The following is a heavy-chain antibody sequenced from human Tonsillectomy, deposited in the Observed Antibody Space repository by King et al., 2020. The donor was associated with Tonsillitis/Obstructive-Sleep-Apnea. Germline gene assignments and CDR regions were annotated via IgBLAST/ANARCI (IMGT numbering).Heavy chain of an antibody. Sequence: VQLVESGGGVVQPGRSLRLSCAASGFTFSTYAMHWVRQAPGKGLEWVALLSYDGSNKYYVDSVQGRFTISRDNSKSTLYLQMNSLRPEDTAVYYCARSCGGWVSALLFFDYWGQGTLVTVSS. J-gene: IGHJ4*02. D-gene: IGHD3-10*01. V-gene: IGHV3-30*04. CDR1: GFTFSTYA. CDR2: LSYDGSNK. CDR3: ARSCGGWVSALLFFDY.